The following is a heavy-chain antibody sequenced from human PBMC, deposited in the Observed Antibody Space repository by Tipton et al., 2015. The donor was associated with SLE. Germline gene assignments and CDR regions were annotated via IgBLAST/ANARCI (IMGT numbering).Heavy chain of an antibody. V-gene: IGHV3-9*03. J-gene: IGHJ6*03. D-gene: IGHD3-22*01. CDR2: ISWNSGSI. CDR3: AKGDSSGYFAGYCYMDV. Sequence: RSLRLSCAASGFTFDDYAMHWVRQAPGKGLEWVSGISWNSGSIGYADSVKGRFIISRDNAKNSLYLQMNSLRAEDMALYYCAKGDSSGYFAGYCYMDVWGKGTTVTVSS. CDR1: GFTFDDYA.